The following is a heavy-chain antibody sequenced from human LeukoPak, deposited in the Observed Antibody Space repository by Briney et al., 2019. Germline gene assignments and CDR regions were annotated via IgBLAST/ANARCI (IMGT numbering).Heavy chain of an antibody. D-gene: IGHD5-18*01. J-gene: IGHJ4*02. CDR2: INPNSGGT. CDR3: ARDEDTAMVYFDY. CDR1: GYTFTSFG. Sequence: ASVKVSCKASGYTFTSFGITWVRQAPGQGLEWMGWINPNSGGTNYAQKFQGRVTMTRDTSISTAYMELSRLRSDDTAVYYCARDEDTAMVYFDYWGQGTLVTVSS. V-gene: IGHV1-2*02.